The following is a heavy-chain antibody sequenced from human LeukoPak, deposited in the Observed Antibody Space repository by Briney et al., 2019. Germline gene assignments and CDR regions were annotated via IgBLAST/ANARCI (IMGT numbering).Heavy chain of an antibody. CDR1: GFTFSDYY. J-gene: IGHJ4*02. Sequence: GGSLRLSCAASGFTFSDYYMSWIRQAPGKGLEWVSYISSSSSYIYYADSVKGRFTISRDNAKNSLYLQMNSLRAEDTAVYYCASARDYGDYELGNWGQGTLVTVSS. V-gene: IGHV3-11*06. CDR3: ASARDYGDYELGN. CDR2: ISSSSSYI. D-gene: IGHD4-17*01.